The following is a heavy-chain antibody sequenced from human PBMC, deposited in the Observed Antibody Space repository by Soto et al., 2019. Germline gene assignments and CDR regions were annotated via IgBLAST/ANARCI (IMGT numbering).Heavy chain of an antibody. Sequence: PGGSLRLSCAASGFTFSSYAMSWVRQAPGKGLEWVSAISGSGGSTYYADSVKGRFTISRDNSKNTLYLQMNSLRAEDTAVYYCTKLTGEGTYYDFLSGYYYYYYYYMDVWGKGTTVTVSS. J-gene: IGHJ6*03. CDR1: GFTFSSYA. D-gene: IGHD3-3*01. V-gene: IGHV3-23*01. CDR3: TKLTGEGTYYDFLSGYYYYYYYYMDV. CDR2: ISGSGGST.